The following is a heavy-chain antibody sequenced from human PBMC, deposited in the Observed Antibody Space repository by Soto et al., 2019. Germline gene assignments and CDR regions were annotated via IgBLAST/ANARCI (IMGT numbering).Heavy chain of an antibody. CDR1: GFTFSNYW. CDR3: ARGGLLVGARDV. V-gene: IGHV3-74*01. D-gene: IGHD3-10*01. Sequence: GGSLRLSCVASGFTFSNYWMHWVRQVPGKGLVWVSRSNHDGSSTNYADSVKGRFTISRDDAKSTLYLQMNSLRAEDTAVYYCARGGLLVGARDVWGQGTTVTVS. J-gene: IGHJ6*02. CDR2: SNHDGSST.